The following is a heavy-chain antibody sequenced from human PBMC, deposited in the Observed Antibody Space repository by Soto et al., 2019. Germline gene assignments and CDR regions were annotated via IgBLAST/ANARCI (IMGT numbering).Heavy chain of an antibody. CDR2: VYYSENT. J-gene: IGHJ3*02. Sequence: QLQLQESGPGLVKPSETLSLTCTVSGPSISSSTYYWGWIRQPPGKGLEWIGSVYYSENTYYNPSLKSRVTRPVDTSKNLFSLKLTSVTAADTAMYYCARPQFSGTYHDTFNIWGQGTMVTVSS. CDR1: GPSISSSTYY. CDR3: ARPQFSGTYHDTFNI. D-gene: IGHD1-26*01. V-gene: IGHV4-39*02.